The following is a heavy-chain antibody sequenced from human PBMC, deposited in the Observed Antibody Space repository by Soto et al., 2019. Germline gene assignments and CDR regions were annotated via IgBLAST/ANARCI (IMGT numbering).Heavy chain of an antibody. J-gene: IGHJ3*02. CDR2: IYYSGST. D-gene: IGHD3-3*01. Sequence: QLQLQESGPGLVKPSETLSLTCTVSGGSISSSSYYWGWIRQPPGKGLEWIGSIYYSGSTYYNPSLKSRVTISVDTFKNQFSLKLSSVTAADTAVYYCARHQEALEIHYDFWSGYRGHAFDIWGQGTMVTVSS. CDR1: GGSISSSSYY. CDR3: ARHQEALEIHYDFWSGYRGHAFDI. V-gene: IGHV4-39*01.